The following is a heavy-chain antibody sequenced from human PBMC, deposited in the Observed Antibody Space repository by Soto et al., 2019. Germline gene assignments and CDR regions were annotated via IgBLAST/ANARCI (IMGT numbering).Heavy chain of an antibody. CDR1: GGSISSHY. CDR2: IYYSGST. Sequence: PSETLSLTCTVSGGSISSHYWSWIRQPPGKGLEWIGYIYYSGSTNYNPSLKSRVTISVHTSKTQFSLRLSSVTAADTAVYYCARRIKYCSGDSCYMGFDSWGQGTLVTVSS. D-gene: IGHD2-15*01. J-gene: IGHJ4*02. V-gene: IGHV4-59*08. CDR3: ARRIKYCSGDSCYMGFDS.